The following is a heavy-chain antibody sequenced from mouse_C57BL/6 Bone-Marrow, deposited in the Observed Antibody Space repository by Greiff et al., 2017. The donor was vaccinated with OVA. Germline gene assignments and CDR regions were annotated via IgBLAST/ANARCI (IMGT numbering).Heavy chain of an antibody. J-gene: IGHJ4*01. CDR1: GYTFTSYW. Sequence: QVQLQQPGAELVMPGASVQLSCKASGYTFTSYWMHWVKQRPGQGLAWIGEIDPSDSYTNYNQKFKGKSTLTVDQSSSTAYMQLSSLTSEDSAVYYCARGSNDIYYYAMDYWGQGTSVTVSS. CDR3: ARGSNDIYYYAMDY. CDR2: IDPSDSYT. V-gene: IGHV1-69*01. D-gene: IGHD2-12*01.